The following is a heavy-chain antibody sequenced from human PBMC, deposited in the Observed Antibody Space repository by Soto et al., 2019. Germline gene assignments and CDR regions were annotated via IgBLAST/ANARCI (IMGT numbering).Heavy chain of an antibody. V-gene: IGHV3-23*01. D-gene: IGHD6-13*01. CDR2: ISGSGGST. Sequence: PGGSLRLSCVASRLGFSSSTMNWVRQAPGKGLEWVSAISGSGGSTYYADSVKGRFTISRDNSKNTLYLQIHTLRAEDTAVYYCAKVSSSWYAGFFDLWGQGTLVTVSS. CDR3: AKVSSSWYAGFFDL. CDR1: RLGFSSST. J-gene: IGHJ4*02.